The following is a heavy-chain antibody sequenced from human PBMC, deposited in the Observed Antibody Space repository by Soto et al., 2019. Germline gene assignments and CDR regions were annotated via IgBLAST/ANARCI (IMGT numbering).Heavy chain of an antibody. D-gene: IGHD3-22*01. CDR2: IDPSDSYT. V-gene: IGHV5-10-1*01. Sequence: RGESLKISCKGSGYSFTSYWISWVRQMPGKGLEWMGRIDPSDSYTNYSPSFQGHVTISADKSISTAYLQWSSLKASDTAMYYCARTSTYYYDSSGYYPPPPLDAFDIWGQGTMVTVSS. J-gene: IGHJ3*02. CDR1: GYSFTSYW. CDR3: ARTSTYYYDSSGYYPPPPLDAFDI.